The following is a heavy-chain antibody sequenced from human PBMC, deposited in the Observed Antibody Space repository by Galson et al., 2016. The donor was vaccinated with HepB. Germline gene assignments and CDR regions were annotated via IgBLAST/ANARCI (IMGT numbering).Heavy chain of an antibody. V-gene: IGHV4-34*01. Sequence: SETLSLTCAVYGGSFSGYYWSWVRQPPGKGLEWIGEINHSGNTIYNPSLKSRVTISLDTPKNLFTLQLSSVTAAYTAVYYCARGSGSYYFDYWGQGTLVTVSS. CDR3: ARGSGSYYFDY. J-gene: IGHJ4*02. D-gene: IGHD3-10*01. CDR2: INHSGNT. CDR1: GGSFSGYY.